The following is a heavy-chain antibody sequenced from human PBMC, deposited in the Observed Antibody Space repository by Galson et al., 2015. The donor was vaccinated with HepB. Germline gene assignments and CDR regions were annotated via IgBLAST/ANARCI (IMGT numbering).Heavy chain of an antibody. V-gene: IGHV3-30-3*01. CDR3: ARDRKTAMVGGIYYYYYGMDV. CDR1: GFTLSTYA. CDR2: ISYDGTNK. J-gene: IGHJ6*02. Sequence: SLRLSCAVTGFTLSTYAIHWVRQAPGKGLEWVAVISYDGTNKYYADSLKGRFTISRDNSKNTPYLQIHSLRAEDTAMYYCARDRKTAMVGGIYYYYYGMDVWGQGTTVTVSS. D-gene: IGHD5-18*01.